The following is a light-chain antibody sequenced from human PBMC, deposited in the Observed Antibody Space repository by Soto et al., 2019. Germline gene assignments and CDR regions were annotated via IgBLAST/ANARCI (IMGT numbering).Light chain of an antibody. CDR3: QQRSNWPSWT. J-gene: IGKJ1*01. CDR1: QSVSNY. Sequence: EIVLTQSPATLSLSLWEIATLSCRASQSVSNYLAWYQQKPGQAPRLLIYDTSNRATGIPPRFSGSGSGTDFTLTISRLEPEDFALYYCQQRSNWPSWTFGQGAKVDIK. V-gene: IGKV3-11*01. CDR2: DTS.